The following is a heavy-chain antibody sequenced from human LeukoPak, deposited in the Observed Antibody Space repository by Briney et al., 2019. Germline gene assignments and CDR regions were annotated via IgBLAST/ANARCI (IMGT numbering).Heavy chain of an antibody. V-gene: IGHV3-7*01. Sequence: GGSLRLSCGASGFTFSTSWMSWVRQAPGKGLEWVANIKRDGSETYYVDSVKGRFTISRENTKNLLFLQMDSLRAEDTAVYFCVGISTSVAGAGYWGQGTLVTVSS. J-gene: IGHJ4*02. CDR1: GFTFSTSW. D-gene: IGHD6-19*01. CDR2: IKRDGSET. CDR3: VGISTSVAGAGY.